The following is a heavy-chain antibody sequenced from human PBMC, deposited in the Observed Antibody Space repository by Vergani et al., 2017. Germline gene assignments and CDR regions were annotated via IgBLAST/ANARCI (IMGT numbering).Heavy chain of an antibody. V-gene: IGHV3-30*03. CDR1: GFTFSSYG. Sequence: QVQLVESGGGVVQPGRSLRLSCAASGFTFSSYGMHWVRQAPGKGLEWVAVISYDGSNKYYADSVKGRFTISRDNSKNTLYLQMNSLRAEDTAVYYCATVGHRVRYSSSWRNRNFDYWGQGTLVTVSS. CDR3: ATVGHRVRYSSSWRNRNFDY. CDR2: ISYDGSNK. D-gene: IGHD6-13*01. J-gene: IGHJ4*02.